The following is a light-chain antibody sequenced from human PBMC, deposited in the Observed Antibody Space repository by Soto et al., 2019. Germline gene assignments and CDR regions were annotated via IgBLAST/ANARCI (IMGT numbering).Light chain of an antibody. Sequence: DIVLTQSPGTLSLSSGERATLSCRASQSVRSNYLAWYQQKPGQAPRLLIYGASSRATGIPDRFGGSGSGTDFTLTISRLEPEDFAVYYCQQYASSPLTCGGGTKVEIK. V-gene: IGKV3-20*01. CDR2: GAS. J-gene: IGKJ4*02. CDR1: QSVRSNY. CDR3: QQYASSPLT.